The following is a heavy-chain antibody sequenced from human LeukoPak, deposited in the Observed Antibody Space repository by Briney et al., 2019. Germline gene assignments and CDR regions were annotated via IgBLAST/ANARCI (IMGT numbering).Heavy chain of an antibody. CDR3: ARDPTVAGIDHYYYYYMDV. V-gene: IGHV3-48*04. D-gene: IGHD6-19*01. CDR1: GFTFSSYG. J-gene: IGHJ6*03. CDR2: ISHSSTTI. Sequence: PGGSLRLSCAASGFTFSSYGMHWVCQAPGKGLEWVSYISHSSTTIYYADSVRGRFTIFRDNARNSLYLQMNSLRAEDTAVYYCARDPTVAGIDHYYYYYMDVWGKGTTVTVSS.